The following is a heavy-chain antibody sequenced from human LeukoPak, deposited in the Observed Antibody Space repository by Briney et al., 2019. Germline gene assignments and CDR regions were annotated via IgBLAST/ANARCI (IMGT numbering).Heavy chain of an antibody. D-gene: IGHD2-2*01. CDR2: IKQDGSEK. Sequence: GGSLRLSCAASGFTFSSYWMSWVRQAPGKGLEWVANIKQDGSEKYYVVSVKGRFTISRDNAKNSLYLQMNSLRAEDTAVYYCAREGPIVVVPAAPKAIYYYYGMDVWGQGTTVTVSS. V-gene: IGHV3-7*01. CDR1: GFTFSSYW. CDR3: AREGPIVVVPAAPKAIYYYYGMDV. J-gene: IGHJ6*02.